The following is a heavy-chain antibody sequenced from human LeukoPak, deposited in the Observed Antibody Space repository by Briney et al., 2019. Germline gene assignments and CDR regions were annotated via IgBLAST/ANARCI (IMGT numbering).Heavy chain of an antibody. CDR2: IYYSGST. Sequence: SETLSLTCTVSGGSISSYYWSWIRQPPGKGLEWIGYIYYSGSTNYNPSLKSRVTISVDTSKNQLSLKLSSVTAADTAVYYCASRYGSGSYGFDYWGQGTLVTVSS. CDR3: ASRYGSGSYGFDY. V-gene: IGHV4-59*01. J-gene: IGHJ4*02. D-gene: IGHD3-10*01. CDR1: GGSISSYY.